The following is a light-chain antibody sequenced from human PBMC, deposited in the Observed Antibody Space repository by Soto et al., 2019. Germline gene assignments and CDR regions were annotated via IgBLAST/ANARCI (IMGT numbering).Light chain of an antibody. V-gene: IGLV1-44*01. J-gene: IGLJ1*01. CDR3: AAWDDSLNGYV. Sequence: SVLTQPPSASGTPGQRVTISCSGNSSNIGSNTVNWYQQLPGTAPKLLIYSNNQRPSGVPERFSGSKSGTSASLAISGLQSEDEADYYCAAWDDSLNGYVFGTGTKVTVL. CDR1: SSNIGSNT. CDR2: SNN.